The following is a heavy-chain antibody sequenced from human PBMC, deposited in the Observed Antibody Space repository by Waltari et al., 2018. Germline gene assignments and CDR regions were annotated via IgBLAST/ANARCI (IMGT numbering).Heavy chain of an antibody. V-gene: IGHV3-7*01. CDR2: IKQDGSEK. CDR1: GLSFSNYW. Sequence: EVQLVESGGGLAQPGGSLRLSCAASGLSFSNYWMTWVRQASGKGPEWVANIKQDGSEKYYMESVKGRFTISRDNAKNSLYLQMNNLGVEDTAVYYCTRGGRDSSWYWRDWGQGTLVTVSS. CDR3: TRGGRDSSWYWRD. D-gene: IGHD6-13*01. J-gene: IGHJ4*02.